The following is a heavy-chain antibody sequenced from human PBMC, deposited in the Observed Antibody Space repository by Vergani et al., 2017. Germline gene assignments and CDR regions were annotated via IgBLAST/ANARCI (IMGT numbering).Heavy chain of an antibody. CDR2: ISSSSTI. J-gene: IGHJ4*02. V-gene: IGHV3-48*01. CDR1: GFTFSSYS. D-gene: IGHD3-22*01. CDR3: ARDMSTYYYDSSGYYFDY. Sequence: EVQLVESGGGLVQPGGSLRLSCAASGFTFSSYSMNWVRQAPGKGLEWVSYISSSSTIYYADSVKGRFTISRDNAKNSLYLQMNSLRAEDTAVYYCARDMSTYYYDSSGYYFDYWGQGTLVTVSS.